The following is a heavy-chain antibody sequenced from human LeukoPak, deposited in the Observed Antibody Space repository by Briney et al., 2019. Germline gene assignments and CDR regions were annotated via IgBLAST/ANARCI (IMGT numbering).Heavy chain of an antibody. CDR3: ARTYSPTYYDFWSGLGFVAPYH. CDR2: ISAYNGNT. V-gene: IGHV1-18*01. Sequence: GASVKVSCKASGYTFTSYGISWVRQAPGQGLEWMGWISAYNGNTNYAQKLQGRVTMTTDTSTSTAYMELRSLRSDDTAVYYCARTYSPTYYDFWSGLGFVAPYHWGQGTLVTVSS. D-gene: IGHD3-3*01. CDR1: GYTFTSYG. J-gene: IGHJ5*02.